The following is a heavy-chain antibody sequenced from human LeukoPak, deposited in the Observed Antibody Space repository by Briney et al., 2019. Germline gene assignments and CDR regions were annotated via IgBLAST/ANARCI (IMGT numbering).Heavy chain of an antibody. CDR2: ISGDGGST. D-gene: IGHD6-19*01. J-gene: IGHJ3*02. Sequence: PGGSLRLSCAASGFTFDDYAMHWVRQAPGKGLEWVSLISGDGGSTYYADSVKGRFTISRDNSKNSLYLQMNSLRTEDTALCYCASSGWYLGAFDIWGQGTMVPVSS. V-gene: IGHV3-43*02. CDR1: GFTFDDYA. CDR3: ASSGWYLGAFDI.